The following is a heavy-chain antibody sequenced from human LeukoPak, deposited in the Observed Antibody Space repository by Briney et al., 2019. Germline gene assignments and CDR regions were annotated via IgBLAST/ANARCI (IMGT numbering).Heavy chain of an antibody. CDR3: ARRLSPPYNWFDP. D-gene: IGHD6-19*01. Sequence: PSETLSLTCTVSGGSISSYYWSWIRQPPGKGLEWIGYIYTSGSTNYNPSLKSRVTMSVDTSKNQFPLKLSSVTAADTAVYYCARRLSPPYNWFDPWGQGTLVTVSS. V-gene: IGHV4-4*09. CDR2: IYTSGST. CDR1: GGSISSYY. J-gene: IGHJ5*02.